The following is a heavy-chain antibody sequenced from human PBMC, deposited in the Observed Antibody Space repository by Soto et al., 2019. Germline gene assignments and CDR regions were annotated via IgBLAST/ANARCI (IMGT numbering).Heavy chain of an antibody. D-gene: IGHD5-18*01. CDR3: GRGGGTGYSYGIDY. Sequence: ASVKVSCEASGYTFNTYGISWVRQAPGQGLEWMGWISAYNALTSYAQKFQGRVTMTTDTSTRTAYMELRSLTSDDTAVYCCGRGGGTGYSYGIDYWGQGTLVTV. J-gene: IGHJ4*02. CDR2: ISAYNALT. V-gene: IGHV1-18*01. CDR1: GYTFNTYG.